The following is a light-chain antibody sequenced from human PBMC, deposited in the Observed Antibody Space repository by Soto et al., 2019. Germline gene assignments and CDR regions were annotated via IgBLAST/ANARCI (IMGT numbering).Light chain of an antibody. Sequence: QSVLTQPASVSGSPGQSITISCTGTSSDVGGHNYVSWYQQHPGKAPKLIIYDVDNRPSGVSNHFSGSKSGNTASLTISGLQTEDEADYYCGSYTTSNTVIFGGGTKLTVL. V-gene: IGLV2-14*01. J-gene: IGLJ2*01. CDR2: DVD. CDR3: GSYTTSNTVI. CDR1: SSDVGGHNY.